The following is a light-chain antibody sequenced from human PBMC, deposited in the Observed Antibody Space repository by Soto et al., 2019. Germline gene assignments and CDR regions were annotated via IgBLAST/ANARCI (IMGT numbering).Light chain of an antibody. CDR1: QGINSD. Sequence: DIQLTQSPSLLSASVGDRVTITCRASQGINSDLAWYQQKPGKTPKLLVYAASTLQSGVPSRFSGSGSGTEFTLTISSLQPEDFATYYCQQLNGYPITFGPGTKVDI. CDR3: QQLNGYPIT. J-gene: IGKJ3*01. CDR2: AAS. V-gene: IGKV1-9*01.